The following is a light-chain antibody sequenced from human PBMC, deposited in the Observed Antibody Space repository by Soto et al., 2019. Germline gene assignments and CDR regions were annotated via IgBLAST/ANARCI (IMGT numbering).Light chain of an antibody. J-gene: IGLJ1*01. CDR2: DVS. Sequence: QSALTQPRSVSGSPGQSGTISCTGTSSDLGGYNYVSWYQQHPGKAPKLMIFDVSKRPSGVPDRFSGSKSGNTASLTISGLQAEDEADYYCCSYAGRYPYVFGTGTKLTVL. V-gene: IGLV2-11*01. CDR3: CSYAGRYPYV. CDR1: SSDLGGYNY.